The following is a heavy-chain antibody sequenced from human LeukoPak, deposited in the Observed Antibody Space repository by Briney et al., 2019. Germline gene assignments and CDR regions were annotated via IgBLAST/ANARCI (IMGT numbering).Heavy chain of an antibody. V-gene: IGHV3-43*02. J-gene: IGHJ4*02. CDR1: GFTFDDYA. CDR3: AKEADYYDSSGYYDY. Sequence: GGSLRLSCAASGFTFDDYAMHWVRQAPGKGLEWDSLISGDGGSTYYADSVKGRFTISRDNSKNSLYLQMNSLRTEDTALYYCAKEADYYDSSGYYDYWGQGTLVTVSS. D-gene: IGHD3-22*01. CDR2: ISGDGGST.